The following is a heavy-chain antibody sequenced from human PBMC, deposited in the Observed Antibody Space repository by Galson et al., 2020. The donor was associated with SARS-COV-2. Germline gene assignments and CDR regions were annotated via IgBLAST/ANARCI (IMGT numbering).Heavy chain of an antibody. Sequence: GGSLRLSCGGSGFIFSVYAMNWVRQAPGKGPEWVATIDSTGGFIYYQDSVQGRFTISRDNSKDTVFLQMNSLRAEDTAVYHCAKTLVGNGGYMDVWGKGTTVTVSS. J-gene: IGHJ6*03. CDR1: GFIFSVYA. CDR2: IDSTGGFI. CDR3: AKTLVGNGGYMDV. V-gene: IGHV3-23*01. D-gene: IGHD2-2*01.